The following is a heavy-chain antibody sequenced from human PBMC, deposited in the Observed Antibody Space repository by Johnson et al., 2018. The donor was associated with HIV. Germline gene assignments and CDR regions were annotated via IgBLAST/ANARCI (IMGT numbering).Heavy chain of an antibody. D-gene: IGHD2-21*01. J-gene: IGHJ3*02. CDR1: GFIFSNYG. V-gene: IGHV3-30*03. CDR2: MNYDGSQK. Sequence: QVQLVESGGGVVQPGRSLRLSCAASGFIFSNYGVHWVRQAPGKGLEWVAGMNYDGSQKNYADPVKGRFTISRDNSKNTLYLQMNSLRAEYTAVYYCARELVVITADDAFGIWGQGTMVTVSS. CDR3: ARELVVITADDAFGI.